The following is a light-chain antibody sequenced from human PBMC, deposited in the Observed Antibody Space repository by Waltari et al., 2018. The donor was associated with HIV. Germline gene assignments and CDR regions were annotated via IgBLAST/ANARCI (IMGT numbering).Light chain of an antibody. CDR1: SSDVGGYNH. J-gene: IGLJ1*01. CDR2: DVY. V-gene: IGLV2-11*01. Sequence: QSALTQSRSVSGSPGQSVTISCTGTSSDVGGYNHVSWYQQHPGTAPKLMIYDVYKRPSGVPDRFSGSKSGTTASLTISGLQAEDEADYYCSSFGGTYAYVFGSGTRVTVL. CDR3: SSFGGTYAYV.